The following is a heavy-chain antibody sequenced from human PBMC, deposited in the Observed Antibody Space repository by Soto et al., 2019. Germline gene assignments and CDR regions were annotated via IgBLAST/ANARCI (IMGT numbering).Heavy chain of an antibody. CDR2: IIPMFGTA. D-gene: IGHD5-12*01. V-gene: IGHV1-69*12. Sequence: QVQLVQSGAEVKKPESSVKVSCKAPGGTFSTYAISWVRQAPGQGLEWMGGIIPMFGTANYAQRFQDTVTITADESTNTVYIELSSLRSEDTAVYFCASGIQLWLRRINNGYSGWGEGTLVTVSS. CDR1: GGTFSTYA. CDR3: ASGIQLWLRRINNGYSG. J-gene: IGHJ4*02.